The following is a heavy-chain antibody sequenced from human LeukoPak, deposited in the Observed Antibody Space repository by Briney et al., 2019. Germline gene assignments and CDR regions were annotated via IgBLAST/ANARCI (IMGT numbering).Heavy chain of an antibody. D-gene: IGHD3-22*01. CDR2: IKQDGSEK. Sequence: GGSLRLSCAASGFTFSSYWMSWVRQAPGKGLEWVANIKQDGSEKYYVDSVKGRFTISRDNAKNSLYLQMNSLRAEDTAVYCCARDLSYYDSSGYPGNWGQGTLVTVSS. CDR1: GFTFSSYW. CDR3: ARDLSYYDSSGYPGN. J-gene: IGHJ4*02. V-gene: IGHV3-7*04.